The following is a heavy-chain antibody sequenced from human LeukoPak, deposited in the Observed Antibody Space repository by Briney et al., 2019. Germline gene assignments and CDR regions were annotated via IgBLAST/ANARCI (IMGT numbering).Heavy chain of an antibody. CDR3: ATISGSGSYFGPFDY. J-gene: IGHJ4*02. D-gene: IGHD3-10*01. Sequence: PGGSLRLSCAASGFTFGSYWMSWIRQAPGKGLEWLSYISGSSAYTNYADSVKGRFTISRDNAKNSLYLLMNSLRAEDTAMYYCATISGSGSYFGPFDYWGQGALVTVSS. CDR2: ISGSSAYT. CDR1: GFTFGSYW. V-gene: IGHV3-11*03.